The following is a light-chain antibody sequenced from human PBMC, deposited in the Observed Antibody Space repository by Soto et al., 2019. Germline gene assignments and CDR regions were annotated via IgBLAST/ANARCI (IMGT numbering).Light chain of an antibody. CDR3: SSSTSSSTRV. V-gene: IGLV2-14*01. J-gene: IGLJ1*01. Sequence: QSVLTQPASVSGSPGQSITISCTGTSSDVGGYNYVSWYQQHPGKAPKLMTYDVSNRPSGVSNRFSGSKSGNTASLTISGLQAEDEADYYCSSSTSSSTRVFGTGTKVTVL. CDR2: DVS. CDR1: SSDVGGYNY.